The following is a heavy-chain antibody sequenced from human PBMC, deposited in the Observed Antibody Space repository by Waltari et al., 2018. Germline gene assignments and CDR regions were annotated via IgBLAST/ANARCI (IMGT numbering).Heavy chain of an antibody. CDR1: GYSFTSYW. J-gene: IGHJ4*02. CDR2: IYPGYSDT. V-gene: IGHV5-51*01. D-gene: IGHD6-19*01. Sequence: EVQLVQSGAEVKKPGESLKISCKGSGYSFTSYWIGWVRQMPGKGLEWMGIIYPGYSDTRYSPSFQGQVTISADKSISTAYLQWSSLKASDTAMYYCARLSPIAVAGKDYFDYWGQGTLVTVSS. CDR3: ARLSPIAVAGKDYFDY.